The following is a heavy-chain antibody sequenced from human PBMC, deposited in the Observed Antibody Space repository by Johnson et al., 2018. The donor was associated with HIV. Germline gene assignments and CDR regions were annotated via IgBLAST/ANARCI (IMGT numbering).Heavy chain of an antibody. CDR2: IRYDGIGT. CDR1: GFTFSDYY. CDR3: AGDSARGCFDF. V-gene: IGHV3-11*04. Sequence: QVQLVESGGGVVKPGGSLRLSCAASGFTFSDYYMSWIRQAPGKGLEWVSRIRYDGIGTWYADSVKGRFTISRDNAKNTLYLQMNSLRADDTAVYFCAGDSARGCFDFWGQGTMVTVST. D-gene: IGHD3-10*01. J-gene: IGHJ3*01.